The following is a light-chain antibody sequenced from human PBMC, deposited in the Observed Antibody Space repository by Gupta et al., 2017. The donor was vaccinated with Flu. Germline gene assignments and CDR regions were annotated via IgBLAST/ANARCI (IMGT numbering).Light chain of an antibody. Sequence: DIVMTQTPLSLPVTLGQPASISCRSSQSLVYSDGNTYLSWLQQRPGQPPRLIIYKISNRFFGVTDRFSGSGEGKDFTLKSSRGEDEDVGVYYCMQDKHLLSFGGGTKVEIK. V-gene: IGKV2-24*01. CDR1: QSLVYSDGNTY. J-gene: IGKJ4*01. CDR3: MQDKHLLS. CDR2: KIS.